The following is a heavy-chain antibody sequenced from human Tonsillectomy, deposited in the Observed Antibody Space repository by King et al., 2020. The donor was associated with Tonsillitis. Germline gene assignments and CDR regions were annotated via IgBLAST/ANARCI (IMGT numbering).Heavy chain of an antibody. D-gene: IGHD6-13*01. CDR3: ARALTHSVQLFTPFAY. CDR2: ISAYKGNT. J-gene: IGHJ4*02. CDR1: GYTFTTYG. Sequence: QLVQSGAEVKKPGASVKVSCKASGYTFTTYGISWVRQAPGQGLEWMGGISAYKGNTNYAQKRQGRVTRTTDTSTSTAYMELRSLRSDDTAVYYCARALTHSVQLFTPFAYWGPGPLVTVSS. V-gene: IGHV1-18*04.